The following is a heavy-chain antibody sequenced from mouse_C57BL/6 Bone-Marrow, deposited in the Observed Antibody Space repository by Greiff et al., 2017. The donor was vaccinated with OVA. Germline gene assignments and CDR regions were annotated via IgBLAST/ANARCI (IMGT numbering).Heavy chain of an antibody. D-gene: IGHD1-1*01. Sequence: QLQQPGAELVRPGTSVKLSCKASGYTFTSYWMHWVKQRPGQGLEWIGVIDPSDSYTNYNQKFKGKATLTVDTSSSTAYMQLSSLTSEDSAVYYCARSGIYEAYWGQGTLVTVSA. V-gene: IGHV1-59*01. CDR2: IDPSDSYT. CDR1: GYTFTSYW. CDR3: ARSGIYEAY. J-gene: IGHJ3*01.